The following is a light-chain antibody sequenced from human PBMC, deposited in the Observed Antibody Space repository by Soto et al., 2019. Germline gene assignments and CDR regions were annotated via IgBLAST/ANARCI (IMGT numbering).Light chain of an antibody. J-gene: IGKJ4*01. CDR3: QQRTSWPPSLS. V-gene: IGKV3-11*01. Sequence: EIVLTQSPVTLSLSPGETATLSCRASQGVTTFLAWYQQKPGQAPRLLVYDASKRATGIPARFSGSGYGTDFPLTISSLEPDDFAVYYCQQRTSWPPSLSFGGGTKVEIK. CDR1: QGVTTF. CDR2: DAS.